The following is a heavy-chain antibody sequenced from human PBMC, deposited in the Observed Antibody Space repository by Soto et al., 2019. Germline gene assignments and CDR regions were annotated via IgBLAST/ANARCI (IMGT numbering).Heavy chain of an antibody. V-gene: IGHV4-39*01. CDR3: ARHIITMTVVVMPYYFDY. CDR2: IYYSGST. Sequence: SETLSLTCTVSGGSISSSSYYWGWIRQPPGKGLEWIGSIYYSGSTYYNPSLKSRVTISVDTSKNQFSLKLSSVTAADTAVYYCARHIITMTVVVMPYYFDYWGQGTLVTVSS. J-gene: IGHJ4*02. D-gene: IGHD3-22*01. CDR1: GGSISSSSYY.